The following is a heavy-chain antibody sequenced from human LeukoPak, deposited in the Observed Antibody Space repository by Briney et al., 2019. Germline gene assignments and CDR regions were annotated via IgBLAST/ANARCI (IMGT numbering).Heavy chain of an antibody. CDR1: GGSINSGDYY. J-gene: IGHJ3*02. CDR3: ARDGQSPDAFDI. CDR2: IYYSGNT. V-gene: IGHV4-30-4*01. Sequence: SETLSLTCTVSGGSINSGDYYWSWIRQPPGKGLEWIGYIYYSGNTYYSPSLKSRVTISIDTAKNQFSLKLSSVTAADTAVYYCARDGQSPDAFDIWGQGTMVTVSS.